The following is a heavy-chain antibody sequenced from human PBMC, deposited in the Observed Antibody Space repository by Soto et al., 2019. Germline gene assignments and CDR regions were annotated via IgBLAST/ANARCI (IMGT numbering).Heavy chain of an antibody. J-gene: IGHJ4*02. CDR1: GGSISSGGYY. CDR2: IYYSGST. V-gene: IGHV4-31*03. CDR3: ARDQLLYYFDY. Sequence: SETLSLTCTVSGGSISSGGYYWSWIRQHPGKGLEWIGYIYYSGSTYYNPSLKSRVTISVDTSKNQFSLKLSSVTAADTAVYYCARDQLLYYFDYWGQGTLVTVSS. D-gene: IGHD3-10*01.